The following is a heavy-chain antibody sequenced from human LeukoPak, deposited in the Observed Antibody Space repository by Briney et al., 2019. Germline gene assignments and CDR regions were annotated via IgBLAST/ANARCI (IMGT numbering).Heavy chain of an antibody. Sequence: GASVKVSCTASGYTFTGYAMNWVRQAPGQGLEWMAWINTNTGNPTYAQGYTGRFVFSVDTSVSTAYLQINSLQTEDTAVYYCARGMAKGYFDYWGQGTLVTVSS. D-gene: IGHD5-24*01. V-gene: IGHV7-4-1*02. J-gene: IGHJ4*02. CDR1: GYTFTGYA. CDR2: INTNTGNP. CDR3: ARGMAKGYFDY.